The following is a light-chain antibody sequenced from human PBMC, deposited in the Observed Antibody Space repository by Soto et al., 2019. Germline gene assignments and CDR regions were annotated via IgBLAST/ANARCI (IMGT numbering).Light chain of an antibody. CDR1: IRDFTTYNR. Sequence: QCAPTQPPSVSGSPGQSVTISCAGTIRDFTTYNRVSCYHWPPGTGPKLIIYEVNNRPSGVPYRFSGFKSGNTASLTIYGLQAEDDAEYYCSLYTTDSTYVFGTGTKVTVL. V-gene: IGLV2-18*01. J-gene: IGLJ1*01. CDR3: SLYTTDSTYV. CDR2: EVN.